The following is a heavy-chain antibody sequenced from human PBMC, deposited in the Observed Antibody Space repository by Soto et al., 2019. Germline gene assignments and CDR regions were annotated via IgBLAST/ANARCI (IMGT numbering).Heavy chain of an antibody. D-gene: IGHD2-21*02. CDR1: GFTSSTYW. CDR2: IKPDGSGE. J-gene: IGHJ4*02. V-gene: IGHV3-7*03. Sequence: PGGSLRLSCAASGFTSSTYWMSWVRQAPGKGLEWVANIKPDGSGEYYMDSVKGRFTISRDNAKNSLYLQMNSLRVEDTAMYYCARVRCNTSDCFHDYWGQGTLVTVSS. CDR3: ARVRCNTSDCFHDY.